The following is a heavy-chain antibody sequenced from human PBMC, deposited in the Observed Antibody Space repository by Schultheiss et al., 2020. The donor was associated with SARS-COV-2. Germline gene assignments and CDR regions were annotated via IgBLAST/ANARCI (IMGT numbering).Heavy chain of an antibody. D-gene: IGHD6-6*01. J-gene: IGHJ6*02. Sequence: GGSLRLSCAASGFTFSSYGMHWVRQAPGKGLEWVAVISYDGSDTYYADSVKGRFTISRDNSKNTVYLQMNSLRVEDTSVYYCARAAVDRPVLYFYYGMDVWGQGTTVTVSS. CDR2: ISYDGSDT. V-gene: IGHV3-30*03. CDR1: GFTFSSYG. CDR3: ARAAVDRPVLYFYYGMDV.